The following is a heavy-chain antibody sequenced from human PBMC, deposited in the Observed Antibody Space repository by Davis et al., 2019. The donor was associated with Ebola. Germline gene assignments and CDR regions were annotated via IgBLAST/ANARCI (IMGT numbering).Heavy chain of an antibody. Sequence: MPSETLSLTCTVSGGSISSSDYYWSWIRQHPGKGLEWIGYIYYSENTYYNPSLKSRVTISLDTSKNQFSLKLSSVTAADTAVYYWARGRGGSYLDYWGQGTLVTVSS. CDR1: GGSISSSDYY. D-gene: IGHD1-26*01. CDR2: IYYSENT. J-gene: IGHJ4*02. CDR3: ARGRGGSYLDY. V-gene: IGHV4-31*03.